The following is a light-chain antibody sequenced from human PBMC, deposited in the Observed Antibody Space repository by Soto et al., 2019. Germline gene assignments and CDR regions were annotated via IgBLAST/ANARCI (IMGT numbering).Light chain of an antibody. Sequence: EIVLTQSPATLSLSPGERATLSCRASQSVSSYLAWYQQKPGQAPRLLIYDASNRATGIPARFSGSGSGTDFTLTISSLEPEDFAVYYCQQRFSWPPLTFGGGTKVGIK. V-gene: IGKV3-11*01. CDR2: DAS. CDR3: QQRFSWPPLT. J-gene: IGKJ4*01. CDR1: QSVSSY.